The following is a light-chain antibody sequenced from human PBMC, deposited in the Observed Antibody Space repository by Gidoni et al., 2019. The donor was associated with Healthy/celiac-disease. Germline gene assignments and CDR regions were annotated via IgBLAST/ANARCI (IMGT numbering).Light chain of an antibody. V-gene: IGLV2-14*01. CDR2: EVS. CDR3: SSYTSSSTWV. J-gene: IGLJ3*02. CDR1: SSDVGGYNY. Sequence: QSALPQPASVSGSPGQSINISCTGTSSDVGGYNYVSWYQQHPGKAPKLMIYEVSNRPSGVSNRFSGSKSGNTASLTISGLQAEDEADYYCSSYTSSSTWVFGGGTKLTVL.